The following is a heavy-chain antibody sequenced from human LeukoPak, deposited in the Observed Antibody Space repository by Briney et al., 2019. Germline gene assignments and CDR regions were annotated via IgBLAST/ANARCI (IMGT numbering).Heavy chain of an antibody. CDR1: GGSFSGYY. D-gene: IGHD6-13*01. V-gene: IGHV4-34*01. J-gene: IGHJ4*02. CDR2: INHSGST. Sequence: PSETLSLTCAVDGGSFSGYYWSWIRQPPGKGLEWIGEINHSGSTNYNPSLKSRVTISVDTSKNQFSLKLSSVTAADTAVYYSARGRRLLAAAGVKEFDYWGQGTLVTVSS. CDR3: ARGRRLLAAAGVKEFDY.